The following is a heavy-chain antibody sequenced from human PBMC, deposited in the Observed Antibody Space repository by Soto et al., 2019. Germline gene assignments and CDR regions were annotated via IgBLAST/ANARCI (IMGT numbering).Heavy chain of an antibody. Sequence: GGSLRLSCAASGFTFSSYAMSWVRQAPGKGLEWVSAISGSGGSTYYADSVKGRFTISRDNSKNTLYLQMNSLRAEDTAVYYCAKVVGYCSSTSCYIGGLPNVDTAMAWGQGTLVTVSS. V-gene: IGHV3-23*01. D-gene: IGHD2-2*02. CDR3: AKVVGYCSSTSCYIGGLPNVDTAMA. CDR1: GFTFSSYA. CDR2: ISGSGGST. J-gene: IGHJ5*02.